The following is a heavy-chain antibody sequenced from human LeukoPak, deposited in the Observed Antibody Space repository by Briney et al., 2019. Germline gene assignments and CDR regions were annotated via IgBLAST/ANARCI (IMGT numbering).Heavy chain of an antibody. Sequence: ASVKVSCKVSGYTLTELSMHWVRRAPGKGLEWMGGFDPEDGETIYAQKFQGRVTMTEDTSTNTAYMELSSLRSEDTAVYYCATDIIGSSWYYFDYWGQGTLVTVSS. CDR1: GYTLTELS. CDR3: ATDIIGSSWYYFDY. V-gene: IGHV1-24*01. J-gene: IGHJ4*02. D-gene: IGHD6-13*01. CDR2: FDPEDGET.